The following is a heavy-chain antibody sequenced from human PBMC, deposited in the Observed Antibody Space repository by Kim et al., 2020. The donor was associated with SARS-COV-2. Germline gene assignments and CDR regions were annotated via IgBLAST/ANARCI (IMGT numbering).Heavy chain of an antibody. V-gene: IGHV3-7*01. CDR3: ARDWFAVAGTGAFDI. CDR2: IKQDGSEK. CDR1: GFTFSSYW. Sequence: GGSLRLSCAASGFTFSSYWMSWVRQAPGKGLEWVANIKQDGSEKYYVDSVKGRFTISRDNAKNSLYLQMNSLRAEDTAVYHCARDWFAVAGTGAFDIWGQGTMVTVSS. J-gene: IGHJ3*02. D-gene: IGHD6-19*01.